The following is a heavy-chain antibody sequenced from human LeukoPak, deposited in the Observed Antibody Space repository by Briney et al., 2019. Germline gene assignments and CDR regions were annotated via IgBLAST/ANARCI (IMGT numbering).Heavy chain of an antibody. V-gene: IGHV1-18*01. D-gene: IGHD5-24*01. J-gene: IGHJ3*02. CDR3: ARDRVTGRWLQSNDAFDI. CDR1: GYTFTSYG. CDR2: ISAYHGNT. Sequence: GASVKVSCKASGYTFTSYGISWVRQAPGQGLEWMGWISAYHGNTNYPPNLHARVTMTPDTSTSTAYMELRSLRSDDTAVYYCARDRVTGRWLQSNDAFDIWGQGTMVTVSS.